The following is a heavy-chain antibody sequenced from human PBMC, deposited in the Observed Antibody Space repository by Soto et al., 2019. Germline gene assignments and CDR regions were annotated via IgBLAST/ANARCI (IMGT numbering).Heavy chain of an antibody. V-gene: IGHV3-23*01. CDR1: VFTFSSYA. CDR2: ISGSGGST. J-gene: IGHJ6*02. D-gene: IGHD3-3*01. CDR3: AKDQDFWEDV. Sequence: GWSLRLSCASSVFTFSSYAMSWCRQAPGKGLEWVSAISGSGGSTYYADSVKGRFTISRDNSKNTLYLQMNSLRAEDTAVYYCAKDQDFWEDVWGQGTTVTVS.